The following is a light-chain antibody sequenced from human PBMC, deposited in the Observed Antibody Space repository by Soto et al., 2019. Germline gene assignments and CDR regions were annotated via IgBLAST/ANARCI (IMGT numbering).Light chain of an antibody. V-gene: IGKV1-33*01. Sequence: DIQMTQSPSTLSGSVGDRVTITCRACQTISSWLAWYQQKPGKAPKLLIYDASNLETGVPSRFSGSGSGTDFTFTISSLQPEDIATYYRQQYDNLLITFGQGTRLENK. CDR1: QTISSW. CDR3: QQYDNLLIT. CDR2: DAS. J-gene: IGKJ5*01.